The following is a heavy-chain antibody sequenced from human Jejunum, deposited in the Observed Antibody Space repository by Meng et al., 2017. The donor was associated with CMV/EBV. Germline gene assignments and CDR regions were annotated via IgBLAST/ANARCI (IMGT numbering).Heavy chain of an antibody. CDR1: GYTFNGYY. J-gene: IGHJ4*02. CDR3: ARDWGKGGLDY. CDR2: INPDSGST. Sequence: YCKASGYTFNGYYLHWVRQAPGQGLEWMGRINPDSGSTNYAQRFQDRVSLTTDTSISTAYMELDWLRSDDSALYYCARDWGKGGLDYWGQGTLVTVSS. D-gene: IGHD3-16*01. V-gene: IGHV1-2*06.